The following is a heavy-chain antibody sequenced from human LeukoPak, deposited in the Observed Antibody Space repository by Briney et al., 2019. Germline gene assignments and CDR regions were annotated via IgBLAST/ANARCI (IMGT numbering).Heavy chain of an antibody. J-gene: IGHJ4*02. D-gene: IGHD6-19*01. V-gene: IGHV3-23*01. CDR1: GFTFRSYA. CDR2: ISGSGSST. Sequence: GGSLRLSCAASGFTFRSYAMSWVRQAPGKGLECVSAISGSGSSTYYADSVKGRFTISRDNSKNSLYLQMNSLRAEDTAVYYCARDKQWLVVWGQGTLVTVSS. CDR3: ARDKQWLVV.